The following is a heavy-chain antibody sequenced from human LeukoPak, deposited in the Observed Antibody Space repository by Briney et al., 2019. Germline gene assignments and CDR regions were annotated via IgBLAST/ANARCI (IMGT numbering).Heavy chain of an antibody. CDR2: ISGSGGST. D-gene: IGHD2-2*01. V-gene: IGHV3-23*01. CDR1: GFTFSSYA. J-gene: IGHJ4*02. Sequence: PGGSLRLSCAASGFTFSSYAMSWVRQAPGKGLEWVSAISGSGGSTYYADSVKGRFTISRDNSKNTLYLQMNSLRAEDTAVYYCARRYCSTTNCYAFDSWGQGTLVTVSS. CDR3: ARRYCSTTNCYAFDS.